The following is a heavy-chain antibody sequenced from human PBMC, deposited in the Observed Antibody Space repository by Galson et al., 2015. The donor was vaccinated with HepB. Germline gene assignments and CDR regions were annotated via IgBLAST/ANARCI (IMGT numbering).Heavy chain of an antibody. Sequence: SVKVSCKASGGTFSSYAISWVRQAPGQGLEWMGGIIPILGIANYAQKFQGRVTMTEDTSTDTAYMELSSLRSADTAMYYCARLAAPYSSSFWFDPWGQGTLVTVSS. CDR2: IIPILGIA. CDR3: ARLAAPYSSSFWFDP. V-gene: IGHV1-69*10. CDR1: GGTFSSYA. D-gene: IGHD6-6*01. J-gene: IGHJ5*02.